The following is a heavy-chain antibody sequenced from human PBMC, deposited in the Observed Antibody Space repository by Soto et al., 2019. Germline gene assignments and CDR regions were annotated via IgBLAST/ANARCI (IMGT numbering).Heavy chain of an antibody. CDR1: GLTFSNYA. V-gene: IGHV3-30-3*01. Sequence: QVVLVESGGGVVQPGRSLRLSCAASGLTFSNYAMHWVRQAPGKGLEWVAFISYDGTNRCYLDSVKGRFTISRDNSKNKLYLQMNSLKTEDTAVYYCARESSSTVTTGGGGSAKDYWGQGTLVTVSS. J-gene: IGHJ4*02. CDR2: ISYDGTNR. D-gene: IGHD4-17*01. CDR3: ARESSSTVTTGGGGSAKDY.